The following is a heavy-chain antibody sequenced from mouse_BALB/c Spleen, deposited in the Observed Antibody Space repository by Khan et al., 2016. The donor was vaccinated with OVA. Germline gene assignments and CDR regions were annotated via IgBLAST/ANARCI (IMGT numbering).Heavy chain of an antibody. J-gene: IGHJ3*01. CDR1: GYTFTTYT. Sequence: QVQLKESGAELARPGASVKMSCKASGYTFTTYTIHWVKQRPGQGLEWIGYIIPSNDYTNYNQKFKDRATLTADKSSSTAYMQLSSLISEDSAVYYCVREGAYYRSDGWFAYWGQGTLVTVSA. CDR3: VREGAYYRSDGWFAY. CDR2: IIPSNDYT. V-gene: IGHV1-4*01. D-gene: IGHD2-14*01.